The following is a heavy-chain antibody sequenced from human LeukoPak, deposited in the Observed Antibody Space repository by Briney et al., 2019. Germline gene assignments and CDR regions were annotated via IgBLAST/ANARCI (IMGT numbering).Heavy chain of an antibody. CDR1: GFPFGNYA. Sequence: GGSLRLPCVASGFPFGNYAMNWVRQAPGKGLEWISYTSSSGSTIYYADSVRGRFTMSRDNAKKSMYLQMNSLSAEDTAIYYCARGGSPYGVDVWGPGTTVTVSS. D-gene: IGHD3-10*01. J-gene: IGHJ6*02. CDR2: TSSSGSTI. CDR3: ARGGSPYGVDV. V-gene: IGHV3-48*03.